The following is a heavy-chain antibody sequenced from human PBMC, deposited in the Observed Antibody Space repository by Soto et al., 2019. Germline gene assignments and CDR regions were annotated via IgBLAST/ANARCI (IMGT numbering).Heavy chain of an antibody. D-gene: IGHD5-18*01. CDR2: IIPIFGTA. J-gene: IGHJ6*02. Sequence: GASVKVSCKASGYTFTSYYMHWVRQAPGQGLEWMGGIIPIFGTANYAQKFQGRVTITADESTSTAYMELSSLRSEDTAVYYCARDSRGYSYGYDDYYGMDVWGQGTTVTVSS. CDR1: GYTFTSYY. CDR3: ARDSRGYSYGYDDYYGMDV. V-gene: IGHV1-69*13.